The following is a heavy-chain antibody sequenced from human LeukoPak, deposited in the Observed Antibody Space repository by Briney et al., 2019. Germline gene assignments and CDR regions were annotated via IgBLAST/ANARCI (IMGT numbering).Heavy chain of an antibody. V-gene: IGHV3-33*06. CDR2: IWYDGSNK. J-gene: IGHJ5*02. D-gene: IGHD2-2*01. Sequence: QAGGSLRLSCAASGFTFSSYGMHWVRQAPGKGLEWVAVIWYDGSNKYYADSVKGRFTISRDNSKNTLYLQMNSLRAEDTAVYYCAKDRFSGPAAKVNWFDPWGQGTLVTVSS. CDR1: GFTFSSYG. CDR3: AKDRFSGPAAKVNWFDP.